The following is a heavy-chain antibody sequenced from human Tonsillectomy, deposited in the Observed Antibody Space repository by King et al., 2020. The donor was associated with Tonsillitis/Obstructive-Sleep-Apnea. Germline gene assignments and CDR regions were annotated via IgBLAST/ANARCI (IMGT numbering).Heavy chain of an antibody. CDR1: GGSISSGGYY. V-gene: IGHV4-31*03. CDR3: ARGQYDFWRNWFDP. CDR2: VYYSGST. Sequence: QLQESGPGLVKPSQTLSLTCTVSGGSISSGGYYWSWIRQHPGKGLEWIGYVYYSGSTYYNPSLKSRVTISVDTSKNQFSLKLSSVTAADTAVYYCARGQYDFWRNWFDPWGQGTLVTVSS. D-gene: IGHD3-3*01. J-gene: IGHJ5*02.